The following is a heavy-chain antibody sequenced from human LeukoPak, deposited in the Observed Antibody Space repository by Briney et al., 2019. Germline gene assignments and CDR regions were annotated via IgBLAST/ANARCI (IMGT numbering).Heavy chain of an antibody. CDR2: INHSGST. Sequence: SETLSLTCAVYGGSFSGYYWSWIRQPPGKGLEWIGEINHSGSTNYNPSLKSRVTISVDTSKNQFSLKLSSVTAADTAVCYCARGGRITGKLHRNYYDSSGYYYDYWGQGTLVTVSS. V-gene: IGHV4-34*01. CDR3: ARGGRITGKLHRNYYDSSGYYYDY. CDR1: GGSFSGYY. J-gene: IGHJ4*02. D-gene: IGHD3-22*01.